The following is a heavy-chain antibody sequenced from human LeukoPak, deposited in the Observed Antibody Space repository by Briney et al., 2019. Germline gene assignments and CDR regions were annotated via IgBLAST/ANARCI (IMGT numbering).Heavy chain of an antibody. Sequence: SGGSLRLSCAASGFTFSSYGMHWVRQAPGKGLEWVAVISYDGSNKYYADSVKGRFTISRDNSKNTLYLQMNSLRAEDTAVYYCAKGSIVVVPAAYFDYWGQGTLVTVSS. CDR1: GFTFSSYG. CDR3: AKGSIVVVPAAYFDY. J-gene: IGHJ4*02. V-gene: IGHV3-30*18. D-gene: IGHD2-2*01. CDR2: ISYDGSNK.